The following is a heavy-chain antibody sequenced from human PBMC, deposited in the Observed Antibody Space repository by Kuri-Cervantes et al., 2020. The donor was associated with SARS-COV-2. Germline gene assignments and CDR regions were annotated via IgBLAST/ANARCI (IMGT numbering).Heavy chain of an antibody. J-gene: IGHJ6*02. D-gene: IGHD2-2*01. CDR1: GFTFSSYA. CDR2: IPYDGSNK. CDR3: ARDGLYCSSTSCTTRYYGMDV. V-gene: IGHV3-30*04. Sequence: GGSLRLSCAASGFTFSSYAMHWVRQAPGKGLEWVAVIPYDGSNKYYADSVKGRFTISRDNSMNTLYLQMNSLRAEDTAVYYCARDGLYCSSTSCTTRYYGMDVWGQGTTVTVSS.